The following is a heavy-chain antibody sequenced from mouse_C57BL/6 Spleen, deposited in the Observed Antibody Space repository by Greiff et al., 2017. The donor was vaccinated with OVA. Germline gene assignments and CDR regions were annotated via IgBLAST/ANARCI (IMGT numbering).Heavy chain of an antibody. CDR2: INPNNGGT. D-gene: IGHD1-1*01. Sequence: EVQLQQSGPELVKPGASVKISCKASGYTFTDYYMNWVKQSHGKSLEWIGDINPNNGGTSYNQKFKGKATLTVDKSSSTAYMELRSLTSEDSAVYYCVSRYYYGSSYYFDYWGQGTTLTVSS. CDR1: GYTFTDYY. V-gene: IGHV1-26*01. CDR3: VSRYYYGSSYYFDY. J-gene: IGHJ2*01.